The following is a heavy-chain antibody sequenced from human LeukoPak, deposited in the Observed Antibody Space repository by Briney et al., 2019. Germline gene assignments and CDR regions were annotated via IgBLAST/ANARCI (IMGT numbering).Heavy chain of an antibody. Sequence: ASVKVSCKVSGYTLTELSMHWVRQAPGKGLERMGGFDPEDGETIYAQRFQGRVTMTEDTSTDTAYMELSSLRSEDTAVYYCATATGSIYYYFDYWGQGTLVTVSS. CDR3: ATATGSIYYYFDY. J-gene: IGHJ4*02. V-gene: IGHV1-24*01. CDR2: FDPEDGET. D-gene: IGHD1-1*01. CDR1: GYTLTELS.